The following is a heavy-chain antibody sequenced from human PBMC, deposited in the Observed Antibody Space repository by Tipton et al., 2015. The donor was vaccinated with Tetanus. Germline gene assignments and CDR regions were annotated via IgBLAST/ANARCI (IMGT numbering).Heavy chain of an antibody. CDR1: GVSISTYH. D-gene: IGHD3-3*01. V-gene: IGHV4-59*01. CDR2: IDYFGTT. J-gene: IGHJ1*01. Sequence: TLSLTCTVSGVSISTYHWNWIRQFPGKGLEWIGYIDYFGTTKYNPSLKSRVATSVDTSNNQLSLKLSSVTSADTAVYYCARTSGYLYSSLWGQGTLVTVSS. CDR3: ARTSGYLYSSL.